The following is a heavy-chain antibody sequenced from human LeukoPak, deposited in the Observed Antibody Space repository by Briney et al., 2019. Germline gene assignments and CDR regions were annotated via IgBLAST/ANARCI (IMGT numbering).Heavy chain of an antibody. D-gene: IGHD2-15*01. J-gene: IGHJ4*02. CDR1: GYTFTGYY. CDR2: INPNSGGT. CDR3: ARVGTDIVVVVATNGGYDY. V-gene: IGHV1-2*02. Sequence: ASVKVSCKASGYTFTGYYMHWVRQAPGQGLEWMGWINPNSGGTNYAQKFQGRVTMTRDTSISTAYMELSRLRSDDTAVYYCARVGTDIVVVVATNGGYDYWGQGTLVTVSS.